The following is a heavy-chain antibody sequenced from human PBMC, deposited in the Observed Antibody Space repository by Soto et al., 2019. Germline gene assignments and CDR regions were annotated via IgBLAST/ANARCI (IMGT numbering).Heavy chain of an antibody. CDR2: INPDRGGT. CDR3: ARSRDGYNSRIPGY. Sequence: GASVKVSCKASGYMFTGYYMHWVRQAPGQGLEWMGWINPDRGGTNYAQKFQGRVTMTRDTSITTAYMELSRLRSDDAAVYYCARSRDGYNSRIPGYWGQGTLVTVSS. CDR1: GYMFTGYY. D-gene: IGHD5-12*01. V-gene: IGHV1-2*02. J-gene: IGHJ4*02.